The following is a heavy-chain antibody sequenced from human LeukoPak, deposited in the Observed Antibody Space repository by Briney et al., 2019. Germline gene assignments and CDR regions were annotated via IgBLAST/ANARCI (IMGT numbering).Heavy chain of an antibody. CDR3: ASTSIIRGYDHDQYY. Sequence: GGSLRLSCAASGFTVSSNYMSWVRQAPGKGLEWVSVIYSGGSTYYADSVKGRFTISRDTSKNTLYPQMNSLRAEDTAVYYCASTSIIRGYDHDQYYWGQGTLVTVSS. D-gene: IGHD5-12*01. J-gene: IGHJ4*02. V-gene: IGHV3-53*01. CDR2: IYSGGST. CDR1: GFTVSSNY.